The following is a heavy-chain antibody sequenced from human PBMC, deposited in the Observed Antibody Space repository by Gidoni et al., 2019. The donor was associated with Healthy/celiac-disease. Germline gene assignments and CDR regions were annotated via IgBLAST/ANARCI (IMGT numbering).Heavy chain of an antibody. CDR3: AKGGFGGYQLIDY. J-gene: IGHJ4*02. Sequence: EVQLLASWGGLVQPGGSLRLSCAASGFTFSRYAMSSVRQAPGKGLEWVSAISGRGGSTYYADSVKGRFTISRDNSKNTLYLQMNSLRAEDTAVYYCAKGGFGGYQLIDYWGQGTLVTVS. CDR1: GFTFSRYA. CDR2: ISGRGGST. V-gene: IGHV3-23*01. D-gene: IGHD5-12*01.